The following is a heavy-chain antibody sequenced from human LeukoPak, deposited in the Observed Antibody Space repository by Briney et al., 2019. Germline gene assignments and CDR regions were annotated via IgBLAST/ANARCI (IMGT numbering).Heavy chain of an antibody. D-gene: IGHD1-26*01. CDR3: ARVGSGSYNYGGGYYFDY. V-gene: IGHV4-31*03. CDR1: GGSISSGGYY. CDR2: IYYSGST. Sequence: SETLSLTCTVSGGSISSGGYYWSWIRQHPGKGLEWIGYIYYSGSTYYNPSLKSRVTISVDTSKNQFSLKLSSVTAADTAVYYCARVGSGSYNYGGGYYFDYWGQGTLVTVSS. J-gene: IGHJ4*02.